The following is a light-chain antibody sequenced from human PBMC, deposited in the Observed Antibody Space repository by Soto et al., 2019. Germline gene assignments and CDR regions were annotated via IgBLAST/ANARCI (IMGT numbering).Light chain of an antibody. CDR2: GAS. CDR1: QSVSSN. J-gene: IGKJ1*01. Sequence: EIVMTQSPATLSVSQGERATLSCRASQSVSSNLAWYQQKPGQAPRLLIYGASTRATGIPARFSGSGSGTEFTLTISSLQSEDFAVYYCQQYNNWPPSTFGQGTKGDIK. V-gene: IGKV3-15*01. CDR3: QQYNNWPPST.